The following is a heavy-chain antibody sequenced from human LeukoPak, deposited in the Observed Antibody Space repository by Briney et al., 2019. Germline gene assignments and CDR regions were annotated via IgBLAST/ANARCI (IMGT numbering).Heavy chain of an antibody. Sequence: SQTLSLTCTVSGGSISSGDYYWSWIRQPPGKGLEWIAYMYYSGSTYYNPSLQSRVTMSADTSKNQLSLKLSSVTAADTAVYYCARPYYYDSRIDPWGQGILVTVSS. D-gene: IGHD3-22*01. J-gene: IGHJ5*02. CDR2: MYYSGST. CDR3: ARPYYYDSRIDP. CDR1: GGSISSGDYY. V-gene: IGHV4-30-4*01.